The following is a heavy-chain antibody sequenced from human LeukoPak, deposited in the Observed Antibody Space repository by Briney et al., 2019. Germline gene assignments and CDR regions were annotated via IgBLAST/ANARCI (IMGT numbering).Heavy chain of an antibody. D-gene: IGHD3-22*01. CDR1: GFTFSSYA. J-gene: IGHJ4*02. Sequence: GGSLRLSCAASGFTFSSYAMHWVRQAPGKGLEWVAVISYDGSNKYYADSVKGRFTISRDNAKNSLFLHMNSLRAEDTAVYYCARDTNYRDNSGSYYVDGFEYWGQGTLVTVSS. V-gene: IGHV3-30-3*01. CDR3: ARDTNYRDNSGSYYVDGFEY. CDR2: ISYDGSNK.